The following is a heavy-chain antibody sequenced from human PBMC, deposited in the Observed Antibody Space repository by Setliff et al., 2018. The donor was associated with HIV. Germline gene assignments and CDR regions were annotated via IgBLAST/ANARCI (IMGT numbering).Heavy chain of an antibody. CDR2: IFYTGST. J-gene: IGHJ4*02. Sequence: SETLSLTCSVSGVSTSSSTYYWGWIRQPPGKGLEWIGYIFYTGSTYYNPSLKSRVSISVDTSKNQFSLKLSSVTAADTAVYYCARDRDGYTYFDYWGQGTLVTVSS. D-gene: IGHD5-12*01. CDR1: GVSTSSSTYY. CDR3: ARDRDGYTYFDY. V-gene: IGHV4-39*07.